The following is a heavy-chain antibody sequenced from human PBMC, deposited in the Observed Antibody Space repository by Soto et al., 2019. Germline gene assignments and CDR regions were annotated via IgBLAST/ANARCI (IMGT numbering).Heavy chain of an antibody. CDR3: ALSWGSCAFDI. CDR2: ISPGDSDN. V-gene: IGHV5-51*01. J-gene: IGHJ3*02. D-gene: IGHD7-27*01. Sequence: GESLKISCKGSGYSFTSYWIGWVRQMPVKGLEWMGLISPGDSDNRYSPSFQGQVTISADKSIRTAFLQWCSLKASDTALYYCALSWGSCAFDIWGQGTMVTVSS. CDR1: GYSFTSYW.